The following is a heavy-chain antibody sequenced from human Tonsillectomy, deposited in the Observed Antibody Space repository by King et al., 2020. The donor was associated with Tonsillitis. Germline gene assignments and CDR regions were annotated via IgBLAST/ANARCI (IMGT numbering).Heavy chain of an antibody. CDR3: TRWVDTAMADDY. J-gene: IGHJ4*02. CDR2: IRSKGYGGTA. D-gene: IGHD5-18*01. Sequence: VQLVESGGGLVQPGRSLRLSCTASGFTFGDFAMNWVRQAPGKGLEWVGFIRSKGYGGTADFAASVKGRFTISRDDSKSNAYLQMNSLKTEDTAVYYCTRWVDTAMADDYWGQGTLVTVSS. V-gene: IGHV3-49*04. CDR1: GFTFGDFA.